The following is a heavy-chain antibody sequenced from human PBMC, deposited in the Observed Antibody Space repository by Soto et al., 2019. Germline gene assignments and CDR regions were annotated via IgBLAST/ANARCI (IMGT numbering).Heavy chain of an antibody. CDR2: IYYSGST. V-gene: IGHV4-39*01. CDR1: GGSISSSSYY. D-gene: IGHD6-13*01. J-gene: IGHJ5*02. Sequence: XATLSLTFTVSGGSISSSSYYWGWIRQPPGKGLEWIGSIYYSGSTYYNPSLKSRVTISVDTSKNQFSLKLSSVTAADTAVYYCARRGEAARTFDPWGQGTLVTVSS. CDR3: ARRGEAARTFDP.